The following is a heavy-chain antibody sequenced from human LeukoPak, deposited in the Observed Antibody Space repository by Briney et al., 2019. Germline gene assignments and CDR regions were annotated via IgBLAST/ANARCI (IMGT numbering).Heavy chain of an antibody. V-gene: IGHV4-39*07. CDR2: IYYSGST. Sequence: SETLSLTCTVSGGSISSSSYYWGWIRQPPGKGLEWLGSIYYSGSTYYNPSLKSRVTISVDTSKNQFSLKLSSVTAADTAVYYCARGSYDILTGHMFGGSDYWGQGTLVTVSS. CDR1: GGSISSSSYY. J-gene: IGHJ4*02. CDR3: ARGSYDILTGHMFGGSDY. D-gene: IGHD3-9*01.